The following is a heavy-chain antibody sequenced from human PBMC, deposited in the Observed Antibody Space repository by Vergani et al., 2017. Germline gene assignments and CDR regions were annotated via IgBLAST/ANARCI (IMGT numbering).Heavy chain of an antibody. CDR2: ISFNGLTV. CDR3: AKDGYDILTGPYGMDV. Sequence: EVELVDSGGKVVRPGGSLRLSCVASGFRFDQFGMMWVRQSPGKGPEWVAGISFNGLTVGYSESVEGRFTISRDNSKNTLYLQMNSLRAEDTAVYYCAKDGYDILTGPYGMDVWGQGTTVTVSS. J-gene: IGHJ6*02. CDR1: GFRFDQFG. D-gene: IGHD3-9*01. V-gene: IGHV3-20*04.